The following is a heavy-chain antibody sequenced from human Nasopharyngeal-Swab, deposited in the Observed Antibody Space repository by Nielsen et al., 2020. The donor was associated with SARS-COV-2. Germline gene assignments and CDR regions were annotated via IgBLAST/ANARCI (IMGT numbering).Heavy chain of an antibody. CDR1: GFTFNSYS. V-gene: IGHV3-21*01. J-gene: IGHJ6*03. CDR3: ARIAGRGSIYYYYMDV. D-gene: IGHD1-26*01. CDR2: ISGSGSYV. Sequence: GESLKIPCAGSGFTFNSYSMIWVRQVPGEGLEWVSSISGSGSYVYYADSVKGRFTISKDSAKNSLYLQMNSLRADDTAVYFCARIAGRGSIYYYYMDVWGTGTTVTVSS.